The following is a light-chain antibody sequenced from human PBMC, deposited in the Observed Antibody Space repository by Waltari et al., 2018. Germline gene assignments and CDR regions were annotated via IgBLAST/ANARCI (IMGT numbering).Light chain of an antibody. CDR3: QHYNSPPWT. CDR2: KAS. V-gene: IGKV1-5*03. J-gene: IGKJ1*01. CDR1: QSIGSW. Sequence: DIQMTQSPSTLSASIGDRVTITCRASQSIGSWLAWYQQKPGKAPNLLIYKASTLERGVPSRFSGSGSGTEFTLTISSLQPDDFATYYCQHYNSPPWTFGQGTKVEIK.